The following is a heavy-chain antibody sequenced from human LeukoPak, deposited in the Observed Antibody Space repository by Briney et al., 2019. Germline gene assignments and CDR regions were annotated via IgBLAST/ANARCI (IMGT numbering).Heavy chain of an antibody. CDR1: GFTVSSNY. D-gene: IGHD2-2*01. CDR3: ARAKLVPAAMDY. Sequence: GGSLRLSCAVSGFTVSSNYMSWVRQAPGKGLEWVSVLYNGGNTYYADSVKGRFTVSRDNSKNTLYLQMNSLRAEDTAVYYCARAKLVPAAMDYWGQGTLVTVSS. V-gene: IGHV3-53*01. CDR2: LYNGGNT. J-gene: IGHJ4*02.